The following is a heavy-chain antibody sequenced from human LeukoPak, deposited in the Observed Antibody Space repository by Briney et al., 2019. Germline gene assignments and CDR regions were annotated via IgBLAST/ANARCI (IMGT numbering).Heavy chain of an antibody. V-gene: IGHV3-23*01. J-gene: IGHJ6*02. Sequence: GGSLRLSCAASGFTFSSSAMSWVRQAPGKGLEWVSAISNNGGYTYYADSVQGRFTISRDNSKSTLCLQMNSLRAEDTAVYYCAKERVGSSWYWYYYGMDVWGQGTTVTVSS. CDR1: GFTFSSSA. D-gene: IGHD6-13*01. CDR3: AKERVGSSWYWYYYGMDV. CDR2: ISNNGGYT.